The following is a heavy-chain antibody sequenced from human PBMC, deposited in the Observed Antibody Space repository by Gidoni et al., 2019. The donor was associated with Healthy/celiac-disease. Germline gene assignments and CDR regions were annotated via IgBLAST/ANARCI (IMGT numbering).Heavy chain of an antibody. Sequence: QVQLVEPGGGVVQPGRSLRLSFAASGFTFSSYGRHWVRQAPGKGLEWVAVISYDGSNKYYADSVKGRFTISRDNSKNTLYLQMNSLRAEDTAVYYCASSSPRGFDYWGQGTLVTVSS. CDR1: GFTFSSYG. CDR3: ASSSPRGFDY. V-gene: IGHV3-30*03. D-gene: IGHD6-6*01. J-gene: IGHJ4*02. CDR2: ISYDGSNK.